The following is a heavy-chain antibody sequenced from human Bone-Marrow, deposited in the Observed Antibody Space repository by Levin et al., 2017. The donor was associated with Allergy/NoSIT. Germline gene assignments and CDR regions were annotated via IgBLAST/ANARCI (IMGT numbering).Heavy chain of an antibody. CDR2: IYASGST. D-gene: IGHD2-2*01. CDR3: ARVGSVILPASDALEL. Sequence: GESLKISCAASGFTVSSNYMTWVRQAPGKGLQWVSVIYASGSTYNADSVKGRFTISRDNSKNTLYLQMNGMTAEDTASDYCARVGSVILPASDALELWGQRTMVSVSS. J-gene: IGHJ3*01. CDR1: GFTVSSNY. V-gene: IGHV3-53*01.